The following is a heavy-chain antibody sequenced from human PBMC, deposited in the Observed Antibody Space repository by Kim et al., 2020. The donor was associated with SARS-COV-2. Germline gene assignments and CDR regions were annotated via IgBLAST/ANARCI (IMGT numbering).Heavy chain of an antibody. Sequence: ASVKVSCKASGYAFTTYDINWVRQAPGQGLEWMGWMSPYDGYTSYALKFRDRVIMTRDTSINAAYMELSSLRSDDTAGYYCVRGSMMIRGIPEYWGQGTL. V-gene: IGHV1-8*01. J-gene: IGHJ4*02. CDR1: GYAFTTYD. CDR2: MSPYDGYT. D-gene: IGHD3-16*01. CDR3: VRGSMMIRGIPEY.